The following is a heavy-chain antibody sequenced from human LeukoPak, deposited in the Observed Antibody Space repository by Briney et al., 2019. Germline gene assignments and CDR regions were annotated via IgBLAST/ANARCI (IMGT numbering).Heavy chain of an antibody. CDR2: INAGNGNT. D-gene: IGHD3-16*01. Sequence: ASVKVSCKASGYTFTSYAMHWVRQAPGQRLEWMGWINAGNGNTKYSQKFQGRVTITRDTSASTAYMELSSLRSEDTAVYYCARVLSPIGEVYYWGQGTLVTVSS. J-gene: IGHJ4*02. CDR1: GYTFTSYA. CDR3: ARVLSPIGEVYY. V-gene: IGHV1-3*01.